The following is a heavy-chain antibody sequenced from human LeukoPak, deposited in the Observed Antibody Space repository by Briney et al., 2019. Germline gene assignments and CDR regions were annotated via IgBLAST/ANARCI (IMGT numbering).Heavy chain of an antibody. Sequence: PGGSLRLSCAASGFIFSTYEMNWVRQAPGKGLEWLSYISYNGRSIHYADSVKGRFTISRDNSKNTLYLQMNSLRAEDTAVYYCARGGRRAVRGVIHNWFDPWGQGTLVTVSS. D-gene: IGHD3-10*01. CDR2: ISYNGRSI. CDR1: GFIFSTYE. CDR3: ARGGRRAVRGVIHNWFDP. J-gene: IGHJ5*02. V-gene: IGHV3-48*03.